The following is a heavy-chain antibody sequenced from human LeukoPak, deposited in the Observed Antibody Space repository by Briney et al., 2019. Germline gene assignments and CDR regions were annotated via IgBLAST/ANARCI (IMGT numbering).Heavy chain of an antibody. J-gene: IGHJ4*02. D-gene: IGHD1-1*01. CDR1: GFTFSNSA. CDR3: EKYWSCDY. Sequence: GGSLRLSCAASGFTFSNSAMTWVRQAPGKGLEWVSAISGSGDKVHYADSVKGRFTISRDNSKNTLYLQMNSLRVEDTAIYYCEKYWSCDYWGQGTLITVSS. V-gene: IGHV3-23*01. CDR2: ISGSGDKV.